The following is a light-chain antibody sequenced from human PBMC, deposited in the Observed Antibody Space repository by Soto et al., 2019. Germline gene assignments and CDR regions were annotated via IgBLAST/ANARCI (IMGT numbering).Light chain of an antibody. CDR2: AAS. Sequence: QMTQSPSSLSASVGEKIIITCRASRDVGSDVSWYQQKPGQAPKLLIYAASNLYTGVQSRFSGSRSGTEFTLTISSLQPEDFASYYCLQDYGDSWTFGQGNKV. J-gene: IGKJ1*01. V-gene: IGKV1-6*01. CDR3: LQDYGDSWT. CDR1: RDVGSD.